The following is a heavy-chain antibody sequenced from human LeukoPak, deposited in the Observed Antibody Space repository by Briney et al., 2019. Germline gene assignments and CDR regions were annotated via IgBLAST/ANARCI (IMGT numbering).Heavy chain of an antibody. D-gene: IGHD3-10*01. J-gene: IGHJ4*02. CDR3: ARDAPLGSFDY. Sequence: SETLSLTCTVSGGSISSYYWSWIRQPPGKGLEWIGYIYNSGNTNYNPSLKSRVTIFVDTSKNQFSLKLSSVTAADTAVYYCARDAPLGSFDYWGQGTLVTVSS. CDR2: IYNSGNT. V-gene: IGHV4-59*12. CDR1: GGSISSYY.